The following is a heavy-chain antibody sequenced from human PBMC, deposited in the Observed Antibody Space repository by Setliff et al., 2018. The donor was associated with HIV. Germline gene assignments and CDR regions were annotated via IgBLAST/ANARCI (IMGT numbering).Heavy chain of an antibody. CDR2: IYHSGST. D-gene: IGHD6-19*01. CDR3: ARQLAVADYFDY. Sequence: SETLSLTCSVSGYSISSGYYWGWIRQPPGKGLEWIGSIYHSGSTYYNPSLKSRVTISVDTSKKQFSLKLSSVTAADTAVYYCARQLAVADYFDYWGQGTLVTVSS. V-gene: IGHV4-38-2*01. CDR1: GYSISSGYY. J-gene: IGHJ4*02.